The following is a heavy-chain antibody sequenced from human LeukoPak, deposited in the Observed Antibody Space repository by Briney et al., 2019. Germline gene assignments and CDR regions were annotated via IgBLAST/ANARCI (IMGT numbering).Heavy chain of an antibody. J-gene: IGHJ4*02. CDR3: ARDRGAVAATWFDY. Sequence: PGGSLRLSCAASGFTFSGFYMSWIRQAPGKGLEWVSCIGSSSTYTNYEDSVKGRFTISRDNAKNSLYLQMDGLRAEDTAVYYCARDRGAVAATWFDYWGQGTLVTVSS. CDR1: GFTFSGFY. V-gene: IGHV3-11*05. CDR2: IGSSSTYT. D-gene: IGHD6-19*01.